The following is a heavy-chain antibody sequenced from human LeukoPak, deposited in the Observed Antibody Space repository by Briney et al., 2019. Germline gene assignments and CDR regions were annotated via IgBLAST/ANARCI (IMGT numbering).Heavy chain of an antibody. CDR3: AKWGDCSSTSCYVSLGDYYYYGMDV. V-gene: IGHV3-23*01. Sequence: GGSLRLSCAASGFTFSSYAMSWVRQAPGKGLEWVSAISGSGGSTYYADSVKGRFTVSRDNSKNTLYLQMNSLRAEDTAVYYCAKWGDCSSTSCYVSLGDYYYYGMDVWGKGPTVTVSS. CDR1: GFTFSSYA. J-gene: IGHJ6*04. D-gene: IGHD2-2*01. CDR2: ISGSGGST.